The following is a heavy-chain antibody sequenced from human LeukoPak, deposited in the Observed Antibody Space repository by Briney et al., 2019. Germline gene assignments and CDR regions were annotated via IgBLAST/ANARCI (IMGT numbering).Heavy chain of an antibody. CDR3: ARDGRQTGNWFDP. V-gene: IGHV4-59*12. CDR1: GGSISSYY. D-gene: IGHD1-14*01. Sequence: SETLSLTCTVSGGSISSYYWSWIRQPPGKGLEWIGYIYHSGSTYYNPSLKSRVTISVDRSKNQFSLKLSSVTAADTAVYYCARDGRQTGNWFDPWGQGTLVTVSS. CDR2: IYHSGST. J-gene: IGHJ5*02.